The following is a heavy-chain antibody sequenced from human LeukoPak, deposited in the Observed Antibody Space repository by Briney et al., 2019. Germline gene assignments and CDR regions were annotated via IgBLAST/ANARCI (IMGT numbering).Heavy chain of an antibody. CDR3: ARELSSSWSGFYY. CDR2: IYPGDSDT. D-gene: IGHD6-13*01. V-gene: IGHV5-51*01. CDR1: GYSSSNYW. Sequence: GESLKISCNGSGYSSSNYWIGWVRQMPGKGLEWMGIIYPGDSDTRYSPSFQGQVTISADKSISTAYLQWSSLKASDTAMYYCARELSSSWSGFYYWGQGTLVTVSS. J-gene: IGHJ4*02.